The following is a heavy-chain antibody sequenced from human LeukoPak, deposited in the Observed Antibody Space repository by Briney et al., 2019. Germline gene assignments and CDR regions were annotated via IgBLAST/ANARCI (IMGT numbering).Heavy chain of an antibody. CDR2: ISSIRSYI. CDR3: ARVLHSSSWYGRLYYYGMDV. J-gene: IGHJ6*02. V-gene: IGHV3-21*01. CDR1: GFTFSIDR. D-gene: IGHD6-13*01. Sequence: PGASLRLSCSPFGFTFSIDRMNWVRHPARKGVEWVSSISSIRSYIYYAHPVTGRYTISRDNAQHSPDLQMTSLLADDPYVYYCARVLHSSSWYGRLYYYGMDVWGQGTTVTVSS.